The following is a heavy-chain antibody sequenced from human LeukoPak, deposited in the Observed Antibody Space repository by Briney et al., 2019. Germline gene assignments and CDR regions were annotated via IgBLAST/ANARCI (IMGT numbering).Heavy chain of an antibody. D-gene: IGHD3-22*01. CDR2: INPNSGGT. Sequence: ASVKVSCKASGFTFTGYYMHWVRQAPGQGLEWMGWINPNSGGTNYAQRFQGRVTMTRDTSISTAYMELSRLRSDDTAVYYCARTIMGYYYDSSYAFDIWGQGTMVTVSS. J-gene: IGHJ3*02. CDR1: GFTFTGYY. V-gene: IGHV1-2*02. CDR3: ARTIMGYYYDSSYAFDI.